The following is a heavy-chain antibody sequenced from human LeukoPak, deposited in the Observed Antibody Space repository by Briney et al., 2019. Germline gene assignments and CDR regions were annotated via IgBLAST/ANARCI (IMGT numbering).Heavy chain of an antibody. Sequence: PGGSLRLSCAASGFTFSDYYMSWIRQAQGKGLEWVSYIRSSGSTIYYADSVKGRFTISMDNAKNSLYLQMNSLRAEDTAVYYCARVDCSSTSFYEFDYWGQGTLVTVSS. V-gene: IGHV3-11*04. D-gene: IGHD2-2*01. CDR3: ARVDCSSTSFYEFDY. CDR2: IRSSGSTI. CDR1: GFTFSDYY. J-gene: IGHJ4*02.